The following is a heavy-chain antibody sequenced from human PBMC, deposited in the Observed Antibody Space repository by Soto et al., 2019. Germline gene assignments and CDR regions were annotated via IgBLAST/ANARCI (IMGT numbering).Heavy chain of an antibody. CDR2: TYPGDSDT. Sequence: GESLKISCTGSGYSFTGYWIGWVRQMPGKGLEWMGITYPGDSDTRYSPSFQGRVTISADKSINTAYLQWSSLKASDTALYYCAKERRGPSEGSSWSYFDYWGQGTLVTVSS. V-gene: IGHV5-51*01. CDR3: AKERRGPSEGSSWSYFDY. D-gene: IGHD6-13*01. CDR1: GYSFTGYW. J-gene: IGHJ4*02.